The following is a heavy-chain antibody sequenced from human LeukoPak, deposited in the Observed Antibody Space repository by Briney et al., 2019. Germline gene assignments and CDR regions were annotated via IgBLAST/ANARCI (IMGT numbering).Heavy chain of an antibody. V-gene: IGHV3-74*01. CDR3: ARGGTYRFTLFK. D-gene: IGHD1-26*01. CDR1: GFTFSSYG. Sequence: PGGSLRLSCAASGFTFSSYGMSWVRQAPGKGLVWVSRINSDGSSTSYADSVKGRFTISRDNAKNTLYLQMNSLRAEDTAVYYCARGGTYRFTLFKWGQGTLVTVSS. J-gene: IGHJ4*02. CDR2: INSDGSST.